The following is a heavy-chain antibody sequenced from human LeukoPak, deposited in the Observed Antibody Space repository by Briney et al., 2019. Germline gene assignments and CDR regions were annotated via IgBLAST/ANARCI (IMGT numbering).Heavy chain of an antibody. V-gene: IGHV3-15*01. CDR3: TTCGGDCYFNY. D-gene: IGHD2-21*02. CDR1: GFTFSNAW. Sequence: PWETLTLTCAASGFTFSNAWTNWVRHPPPPGLEWVGRIKSKPVGKTTSYAAPVIGRFTISSDDSRNTLYLQMTSLKTEDTALYYCTTCGGDCYFNYWGQGTLVTVSS. CDR2: IKSKPVGKTT. J-gene: IGHJ4*02.